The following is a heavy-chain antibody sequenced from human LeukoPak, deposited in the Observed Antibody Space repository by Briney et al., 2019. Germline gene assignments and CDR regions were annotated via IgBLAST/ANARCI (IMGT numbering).Heavy chain of an antibody. CDR2: INHSGST. Sequence: PSETLSLTCAVYGGSFSGYYWSWIRQPPGKGLECIGEINHSGSTNYNPSLKSRVTISVDTSKNQFSLKLSSVTAADTAVYYCASFPFGAGTGQFDYWGQGTLVTVSS. CDR1: GGSFSGYY. CDR3: ASFPFGAGTGQFDY. D-gene: IGHD6-13*01. J-gene: IGHJ4*02. V-gene: IGHV4-34*01.